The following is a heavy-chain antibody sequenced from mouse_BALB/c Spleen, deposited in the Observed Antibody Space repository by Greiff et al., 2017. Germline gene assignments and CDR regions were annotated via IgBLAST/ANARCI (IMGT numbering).Heavy chain of an antibody. J-gene: IGHJ4*01. CDR2: ISYSGST. CDR1: GDSITSGY. Sequence: EVQLQQSGPSLVKPSQTLSLTCSVTGDSITSGYWNWIRKFPGNKLEYMGYISYSGSTYYNPSLKSRISITRDTSKNQYYLQLNSVTTVDTATYYCASIYYGYDAPYAMDYWGQGTSVTVSS. CDR3: ASIYYGYDAPYAMDY. V-gene: IGHV3-8*02. D-gene: IGHD2-2*01.